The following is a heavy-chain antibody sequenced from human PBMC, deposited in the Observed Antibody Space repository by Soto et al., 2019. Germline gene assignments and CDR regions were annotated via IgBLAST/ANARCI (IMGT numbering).Heavy chain of an antibody. CDR3: ASHYDMWSGYLSPVDY. CDR1: GFTFSGFG. Sequence: PGGSLRLSCAGSGFTFSGFGMHWVRQAPGKGLEWVAVISYDGNNEYYADSVKGRFTISRDNSKNTLYLQMNSLRDEDTAVYYCASHYDMWSGYLSPVDYWGQGTLVTVSS. CDR2: ISYDGNNE. J-gene: IGHJ4*02. D-gene: IGHD3-3*01. V-gene: IGHV3-30*03.